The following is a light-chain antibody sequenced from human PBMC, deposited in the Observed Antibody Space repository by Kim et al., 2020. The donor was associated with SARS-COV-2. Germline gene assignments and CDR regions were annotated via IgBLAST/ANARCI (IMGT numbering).Light chain of an antibody. Sequence: LTQPPSVSKDLRQTATLTCTGNSNNVGNEGAAWLQQHQGHPPKLLFYRNNNRPSGISERLSASRSGITASLTITGLQPEDEADYYCSAWDSSLSAWVFGGGTQLTVL. CDR2: RNN. CDR3: SAWDSSLSAWV. J-gene: IGLJ3*02. V-gene: IGLV10-54*01. CDR1: SNNVGNEG.